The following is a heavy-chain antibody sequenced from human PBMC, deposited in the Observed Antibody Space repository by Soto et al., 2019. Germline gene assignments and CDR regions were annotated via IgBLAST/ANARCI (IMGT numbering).Heavy chain of an antibody. CDR2: ISADNGNT. V-gene: IGHV1-18*01. CDR3: ARDYDFGVSFDY. CDR1: GYTFTSYG. D-gene: IGHD3-3*01. J-gene: IGHJ4*02. Sequence: ASVKVSCKASGYTFTSYGITWVRQAPGQGLEWMGWISADNGNTNYAQKLQGRVTMTTDTSTSTAYMELRSLRSDDTAVYYCARDYDFGVSFDYWGQGTLVTVSS.